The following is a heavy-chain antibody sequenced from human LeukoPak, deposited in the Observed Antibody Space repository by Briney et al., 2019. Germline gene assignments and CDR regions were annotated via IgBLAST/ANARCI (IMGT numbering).Heavy chain of an antibody. CDR2: IWYDGSNK. V-gene: IGHV3-33*01. J-gene: IGHJ6*02. Sequence: GGSLRLSCAASGFTFSSYGMHWVRQAPGKGQEWVAVIWYDGSNKYYADSVKGRFTISRDNSKNTLYLQMNSLRAEDTAVYYCARGTGNYYYGMGVWGQGTTVTVSS. D-gene: IGHD1-14*01. CDR3: ARGTGNYYYGMGV. CDR1: GFTFSSYG.